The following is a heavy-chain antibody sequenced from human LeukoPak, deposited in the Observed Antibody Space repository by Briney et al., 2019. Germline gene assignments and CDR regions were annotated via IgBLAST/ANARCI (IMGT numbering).Heavy chain of an antibody. V-gene: IGHV4-34*01. D-gene: IGHD2-2*01. Sequence: SETLSLTCAVYGGSFSGYYWSWIRQPPGKGLECIGEINHSGSTNYNPSLKSRVTISVNTSKNQFSLQLSSVTAADPAVYYCARGLLGYCSSTSCRHAYFHYWGQGTLVTVSS. CDR1: GGSFSGYY. CDR3: ARGLLGYCSSTSCRHAYFHY. CDR2: INHSGST. J-gene: IGHJ4*02.